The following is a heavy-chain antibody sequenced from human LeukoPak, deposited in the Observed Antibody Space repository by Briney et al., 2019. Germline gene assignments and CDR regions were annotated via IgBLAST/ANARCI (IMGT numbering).Heavy chain of an antibody. CDR2: IKQDGSEK. CDR1: GFTFSSYA. J-gene: IGHJ4*02. CDR3: ASSTVEMATILDQD. V-gene: IGHV3-7*01. Sequence: GGSLRLSCAASGFTFSSYAMSWVRQAPGKGLEWVANIKQDGSEKYYVDSVKGRFTISRDNAKNSLYLQMNSLRAEDTAVYYCASSTVEMATILDQDWGQGTLVTVSS. D-gene: IGHD5-24*01.